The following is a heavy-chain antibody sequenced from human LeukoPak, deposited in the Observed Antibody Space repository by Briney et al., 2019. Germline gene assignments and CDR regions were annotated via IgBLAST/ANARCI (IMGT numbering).Heavy chain of an antibody. CDR2: INPICGGT. CDR3: ARVRGYYDSSGPRDY. CDR1: GYTFTSYY. Sequence: ASVKVSCKASGYTFTSYYMHWVRQAPGQGLEWMGIINPICGGTNYAQQFQGRVTMTRDASTSTVYVELRSLRSDDTALYYCARVRGYYDSSGPRDYWGQGTLVTV. J-gene: IGHJ4*02. V-gene: IGHV1-46*01. D-gene: IGHD3-22*01.